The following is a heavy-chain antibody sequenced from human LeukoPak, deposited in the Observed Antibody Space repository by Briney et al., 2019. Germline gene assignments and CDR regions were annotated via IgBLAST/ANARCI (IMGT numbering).Heavy chain of an antibody. CDR2: IYWDDDK. V-gene: IGHV2-5*02. J-gene: IGHJ4*02. CDR3: AHIVDTAMVMDY. Sequence: SGPTLVKPTQTLTLTCTFSGFSLSTSGVGVGWIRQPPGKALAWLALIYWDDDKRYSPSLKSRLTITKDTSKNQVVLTMTNMDPVDTATYYCAHIVDTAMVMDYWGQGTLVTVSS. D-gene: IGHD5-18*01. CDR1: GFSLSTSGVG.